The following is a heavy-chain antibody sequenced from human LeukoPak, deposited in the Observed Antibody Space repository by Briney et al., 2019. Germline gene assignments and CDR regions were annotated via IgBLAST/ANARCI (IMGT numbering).Heavy chain of an antibody. CDR2: IYYFGST. CDR1: GGSIDTYY. CDR3: AKLGSPRAY. Sequence: PSETLSLTCTVSGGSIDTYYWSWIRQPPGKGLEWIGYIYYFGSTDYDPSLKSRVTISVDTSKNQFSLSLRPVTAADTAVYYCAKLGSPRAYWGQGILVRVSS. J-gene: IGHJ4*02. V-gene: IGHV4-59*01. D-gene: IGHD7-27*01.